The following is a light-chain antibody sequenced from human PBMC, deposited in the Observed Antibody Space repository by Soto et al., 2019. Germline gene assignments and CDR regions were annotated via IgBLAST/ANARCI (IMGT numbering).Light chain of an antibody. Sequence: ESVLTQSPGTLSLSPGERVTLSCRASQSVFNNYLAWYQQKPGQAPRLLIYGASTRATGIPDRFGGSGSGTAFPLTITRLEPEDFAVYYCQQYGSSLTWTFGQGTTVEIK. CDR1: QSVFNNY. J-gene: IGKJ1*01. V-gene: IGKV3-20*01. CDR2: GAS. CDR3: QQYGSSLTWT.